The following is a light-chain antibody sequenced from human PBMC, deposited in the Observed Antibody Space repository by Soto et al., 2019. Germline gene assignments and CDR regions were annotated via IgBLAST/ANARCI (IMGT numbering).Light chain of an antibody. J-gene: IGLJ1*01. V-gene: IGLV2-14*01. Sequence: QSALTQPASVSGSPGQSITVSCTGTSSDVGAYNYVSWYQQHPAKAPKLMIYDVSNRPSGISNRFSGSKSGNTASLTISGLQAEDEADYYCSSFTTSTTLVFGTGTMLTVL. CDR3: SSFTTSTTLV. CDR2: DVS. CDR1: SSDVGAYNY.